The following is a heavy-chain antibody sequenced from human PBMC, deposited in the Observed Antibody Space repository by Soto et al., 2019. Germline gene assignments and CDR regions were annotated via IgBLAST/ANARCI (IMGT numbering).Heavy chain of an antibody. CDR2: IYYSGST. Sequence: QVQLQESGPGLVKPSQTLSLTCTVSGGSISSGDYYWSWIRQPPGKGLEWIGYIYYSGSTYYNPYLKSPVTISVYTSKNPFSLKLSSVTAADTAVYYCARGRCISTSCYKGWFDPWGQGTRVTVSS. CDR1: GGSISSGDYY. V-gene: IGHV4-30-4*01. J-gene: IGHJ5*02. D-gene: IGHD2-2*02. CDR3: ARGRCISTSCYKGWFDP.